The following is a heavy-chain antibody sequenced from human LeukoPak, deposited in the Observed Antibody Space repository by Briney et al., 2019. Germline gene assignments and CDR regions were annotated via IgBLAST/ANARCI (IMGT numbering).Heavy chain of an antibody. D-gene: IGHD2-21*01. CDR2: ISSSSSTI. V-gene: IGHV3-48*01. CDR3: ARLWGCYYDAFDI. CDR1: GFTFSSYS. J-gene: IGHJ3*02. Sequence: GGSLRLSCAASGFTFSSYSMNWVRQAPGKGLEWVSYISSSSSTIYYADSVKGRFTISRDNAKNSLYLQMNSLRAEDTAVYYCARLWGCYYDAFDIWGQGTMVTVSS.